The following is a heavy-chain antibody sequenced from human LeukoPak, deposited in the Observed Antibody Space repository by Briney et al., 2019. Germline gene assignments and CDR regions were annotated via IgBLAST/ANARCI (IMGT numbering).Heavy chain of an antibody. J-gene: IGHJ3*02. CDR1: GYTFTGYY. CDR3: AGDRGIAAAADAFDI. D-gene: IGHD6-13*01. Sequence: ASVKVSCKASGYTFTGYYMHWVRQAPGQGLEWMGWINPNSGGTNYAQKFQGRVTMTRDTSISTAYMELSRLRSDDTAVYYCAGDRGIAAAADAFDIWGQGTMVTVSS. CDR2: INPNSGGT. V-gene: IGHV1-2*02.